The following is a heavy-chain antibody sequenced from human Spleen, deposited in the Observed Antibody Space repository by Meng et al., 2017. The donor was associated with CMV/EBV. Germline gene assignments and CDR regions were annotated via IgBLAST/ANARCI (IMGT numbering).Heavy chain of an antibody. CDR2: IIPIFGVA. V-gene: IGHV1-69*04. J-gene: IGHJ4*02. Sequence: FRGYDIGWVRQAPGKGRGWMGSIIPIFGVANYAQKFQGRVTITADISTTTAYLELSSLRSEDTAVYYCVRVRYCSGGRCWYYFDYWGQGTLVTVSS. CDR1: FRGYD. CDR3: VRVRYCSGGRCWYYFDY. D-gene: IGHD2-15*01.